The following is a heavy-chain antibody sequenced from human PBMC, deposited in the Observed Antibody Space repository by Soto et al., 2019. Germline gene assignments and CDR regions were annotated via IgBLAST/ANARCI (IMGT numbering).Heavy chain of an antibody. D-gene: IGHD4-17*01. J-gene: IGHJ4*02. CDR3: ARAPYGDYSHYFDY. V-gene: IGHV3-33*01. CDR1: GFTFSSYG. Sequence: GGSLRLSCAASGFTFSSYGMHWVRQAPGKGLEWVAVIWYDGSNKYYADSVKGRFTISRDNSKNTLYLQMNSLRAEDTAVYYCARAPYGDYSHYFDYWGQGTLVTVSS. CDR2: IWYDGSNK.